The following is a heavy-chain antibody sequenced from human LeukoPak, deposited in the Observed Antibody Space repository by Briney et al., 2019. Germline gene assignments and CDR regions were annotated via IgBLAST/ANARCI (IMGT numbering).Heavy chain of an antibody. J-gene: IGHJ6*02. CDR3: ARVSLNYGSGSYTRYNYYYYGMDV. CDR1: GYTFTSYA. Sequence: GASVKVSCKASGYTFTSYAMHWVRQAPGQRLEWMGWINAGNGNTKYSQKFQGRVTITRDTSASTAYMELSSLRSEDTAVYYCARVSLNYGSGSYTRYNYYYYGMDVWGQGTTVTVSS. V-gene: IGHV1-3*01. D-gene: IGHD3-10*01. CDR2: INAGNGNT.